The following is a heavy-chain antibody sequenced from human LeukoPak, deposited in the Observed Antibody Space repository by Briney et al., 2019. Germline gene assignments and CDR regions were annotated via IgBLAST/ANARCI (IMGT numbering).Heavy chain of an antibody. CDR1: DGSIRGSYYY. J-gene: IGHJ4*02. V-gene: IGHV4-39*01. CDR2: ISYNGGT. Sequence: SETLSLTCSVSDGSIRGSYYYWGWIRQTPGTGLEFIGSISYNGGTYYNPSLESRVTVSTDTSRQQFSLKLMSVSAADTAVYFCARVGQYFFGSGTYYNKYYFDYWGQGTLLTVSS. CDR3: ARVGQYFFGSGTYYNKYYFDY. D-gene: IGHD3-10*01.